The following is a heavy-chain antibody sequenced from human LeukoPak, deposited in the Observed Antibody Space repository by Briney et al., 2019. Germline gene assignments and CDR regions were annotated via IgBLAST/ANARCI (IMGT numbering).Heavy chain of an antibody. CDR2: TYRGEST. Sequence: PGGSLRLSCAASGFSVSNIYISWVRQAPGQGLEWVSITYRGESTFYADSVKGRFSISRDTSKNTLSLQMNNLRAEDTAVYYCARGSRIGWFDYWGQGTLVTVSS. V-gene: IGHV3-53*01. CDR3: ARGSRIGWFDY. D-gene: IGHD6-19*01. J-gene: IGHJ4*02. CDR1: GFSVSNIY.